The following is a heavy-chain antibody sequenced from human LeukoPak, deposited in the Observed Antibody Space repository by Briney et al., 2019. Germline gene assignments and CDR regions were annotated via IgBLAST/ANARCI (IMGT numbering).Heavy chain of an antibody. J-gene: IGHJ4*02. V-gene: IGHV3-23*01. CDR2: ISGSGGST. CDR3: ATLSGDYYYVHY. CDR1: GFTFSSYA. Sequence: GGSLRLSCAAPGFTFSSYAMSWVRQAPGKGLEWVSAISGSGGSTYYADSVKGRFTISRDNSKNTLYLQMNSLRAEDTAVYYCATLSGDYYYVHYWGQGTLVTVSS. D-gene: IGHD3-22*01.